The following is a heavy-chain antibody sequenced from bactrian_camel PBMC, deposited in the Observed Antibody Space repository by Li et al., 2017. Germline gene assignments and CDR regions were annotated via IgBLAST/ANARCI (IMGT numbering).Heavy chain of an antibody. J-gene: IGHJ4*01. CDR2: INTGGGTT. CDR3: VRSYRAEYGGSWSPNY. CDR1: GSTFSSHY. V-gene: IGHV3S28*01. D-gene: IGHD6*01. Sequence: QLVESGGGVVEPGGSLRLSCSASGSTFSSHYMSWVRQAPGKGLEWVSAINTGGGTTLYADSVRGRFTISRDNAKNTVYLQMNSLKPEDTALYYCVRSYRAEYGGSWSPNYWGQGTQVTVS.